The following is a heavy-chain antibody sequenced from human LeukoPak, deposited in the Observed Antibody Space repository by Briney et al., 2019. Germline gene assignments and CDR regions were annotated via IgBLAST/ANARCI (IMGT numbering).Heavy chain of an antibody. D-gene: IGHD3-10*01. CDR2: IRFDGSNK. J-gene: IGHJ4*02. CDR3: ARDQYGSGDGYYCDY. V-gene: IGHV3-30*02. Sequence: GGPLRLSCSASGLPFNSYGIHWLRQAPPKGLAWVASIRFDGSNKYYADSVKGRFAIFRDNAKNSLNLHMISLRAEDTAVYYCARDQYGSGDGYYCDYWGKGTLVTVSS. CDR1: GLPFNSYG.